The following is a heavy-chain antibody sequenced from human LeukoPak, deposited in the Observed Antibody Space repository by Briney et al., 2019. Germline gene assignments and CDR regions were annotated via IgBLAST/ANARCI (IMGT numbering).Heavy chain of an antibody. D-gene: IGHD3-10*01. CDR2: ISWNSGSI. CDR3: AKALNYYGSGSYYGYFDY. CDR1: GFTFDDYA. J-gene: IGHJ4*02. V-gene: IGHV3-9*01. Sequence: SLRLSCAASGFTFDDYAMHWVRQAPGKGLEWVSGISWNSGSIGYADSVKGRFTISRDNAKNSLYLQMNSLRAEDTALYYCAKALNYYGSGSYYGYFDYWGQGTLVTVSS.